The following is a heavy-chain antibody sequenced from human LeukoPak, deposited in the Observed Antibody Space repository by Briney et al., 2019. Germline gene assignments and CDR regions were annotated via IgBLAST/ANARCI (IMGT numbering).Heavy chain of an antibody. V-gene: IGHV3-15*05. D-gene: IGHD3-16*01. Sequence: GGSLRLSCAASGFTFSSYAMSWVRQAPGKGLEWVGRIKNKDEGEKTDYAAPVKGRFTISRDDSKATLFLQMNSLKMEDTAIYYCTTGIDYGGGYWGQGTLVSVSS. J-gene: IGHJ4*02. CDR1: GFTFSSYA. CDR3: TTGIDYGGGY. CDR2: IKNKDEGEKT.